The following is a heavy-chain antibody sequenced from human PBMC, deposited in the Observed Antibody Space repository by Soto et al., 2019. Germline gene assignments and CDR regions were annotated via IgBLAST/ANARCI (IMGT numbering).Heavy chain of an antibody. Sequence: QVQLQQWGAGLLKPSETLSLTCAVYGGSFSGYYWSWIRQPPGKGLEWIGEINHSGSTNYNPSLKSRVTISVDTCKIQFSLKLSSVTAADTAVYYCARDYYDSSGRPTIDYWGQGTLVTVSS. J-gene: IGHJ4*02. CDR3: ARDYYDSSGRPTIDY. CDR1: GGSFSGYY. V-gene: IGHV4-34*01. D-gene: IGHD3-22*01. CDR2: INHSGST.